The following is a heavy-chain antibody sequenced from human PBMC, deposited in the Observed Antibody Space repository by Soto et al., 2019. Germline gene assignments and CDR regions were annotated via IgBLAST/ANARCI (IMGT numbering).Heavy chain of an antibody. CDR3: ARDLGRPDFYYDSSGYYGAPHYYYYGMDV. V-gene: IGHV3-21*01. J-gene: IGHJ6*04. Sequence: GGSLRLSCAASGFTFSTYSMMWVRQAPGKGLEWVSSISTTSTYIDYADSVKGRFTISRDNAKSSLYLQMNSLRVEDTAVYYCARDLGRPDFYYDSSGYYGAPHYYYYGMDVWGKGTTVTVPS. CDR1: GFTFSTYS. D-gene: IGHD3-22*01. CDR2: ISTTSTYI.